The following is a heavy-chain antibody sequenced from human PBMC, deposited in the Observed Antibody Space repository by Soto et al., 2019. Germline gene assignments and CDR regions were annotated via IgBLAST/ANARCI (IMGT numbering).Heavy chain of an antibody. CDR3: ARSPWDY. V-gene: IGHV3-48*02. Sequence: EVQLVESGGGLVQHGGSLRLSCAASGFTFSTCSMNWVRQAPGKGLEWVSYISTSSSTKYYADSVKGRFTISRDNAKNSLYLQMHSLRDEDTAVYYCARSPWDYWGQGTLVTVSS. CDR2: ISTSSSTK. J-gene: IGHJ4*02. CDR1: GFTFSTCS.